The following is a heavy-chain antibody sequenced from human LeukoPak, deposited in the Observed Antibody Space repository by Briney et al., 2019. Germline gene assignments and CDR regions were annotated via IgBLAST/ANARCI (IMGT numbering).Heavy chain of an antibody. CDR1: GDSISSTSYY. J-gene: IGHJ3*02. Sequence: SETLSLTCTVSGDSISSTSYYWGWIRQPPGKGLEWIGSIYYSGSAYYNPSLKSRVTISVDTSKNQFSLKLSSVTAADTAVYYCARGREWNAFDIWGQGTMVTVSS. CDR2: IYYSGSA. CDR3: ARGREWNAFDI. V-gene: IGHV4-39*07. D-gene: IGHD3-3*01.